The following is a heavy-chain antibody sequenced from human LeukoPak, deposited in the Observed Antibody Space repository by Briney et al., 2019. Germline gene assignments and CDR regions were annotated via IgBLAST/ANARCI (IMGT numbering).Heavy chain of an antibody. CDR1: GYTFTSYG. CDR2: ISAYNGNT. V-gene: IGHV1-18*01. CDR3: ARIAVDSSGWYWYFDL. Sequence: GASVKVSCKASGYTFTSYGISWVRQAPGQGLEWMGWISAYNGNTKYAQKFQGRVTMTTDTSTTTAYMELRSLRSDDTAVYYCARIAVDSSGWYWYFDLWGRGTLVTVSS. D-gene: IGHD6-19*01. J-gene: IGHJ2*01.